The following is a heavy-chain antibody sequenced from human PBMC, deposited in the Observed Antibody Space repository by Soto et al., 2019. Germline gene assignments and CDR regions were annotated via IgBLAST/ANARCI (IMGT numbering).Heavy chain of an antibody. D-gene: IGHD2-15*01. J-gene: IGHJ5*02. CDR2: MNPNSGNT. Sequence: GASVTVSCKASVYTFTSYDINWVRQATGQGLEWMGWMNPNSGNTGYAQKFQGRVTMTRNTSISTAYMELSSLRSEDTAVYYCARPLGYCSGGSCSPASPWGQGTLVTVSS. CDR1: VYTFTSYD. CDR3: ARPLGYCSGGSCSPASP. V-gene: IGHV1-8*01.